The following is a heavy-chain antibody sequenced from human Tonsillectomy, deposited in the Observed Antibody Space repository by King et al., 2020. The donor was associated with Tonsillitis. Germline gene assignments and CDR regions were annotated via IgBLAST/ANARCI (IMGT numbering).Heavy chain of an antibody. V-gene: IGHV5-51*01. D-gene: IGHD3-10*01. CDR3: ARHDGRDLTVVRDSINWFDP. CDR1: GYSFTSYW. Sequence: VQLVESGAEVKKPGESLKISCKGSGYSFTSYWIAWVRQMPGKGLEWMGTIYPGDSDTRYSPSFQGQVTISADTSISTAYLQWTSLKASDTAMYYCARHDGRDLTVVRDSINWFDPWGQGTLVTVSS. J-gene: IGHJ5*02. CDR2: IYPGDSDT.